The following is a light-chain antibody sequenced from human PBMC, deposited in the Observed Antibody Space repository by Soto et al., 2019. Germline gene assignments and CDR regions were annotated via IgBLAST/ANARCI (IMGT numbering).Light chain of an antibody. CDR1: SSDIGGYKY. V-gene: IGLV2-14*01. CDR3: RSYRSSSSYV. CDR2: DVN. J-gene: IGLJ1*01. Sequence: QSVLTQPASVSGSPGQSITISCTGNSSDIGGYKYVSWYQQHPGKAPKLMIYDVNNRPSGVSNRFSGSKSGNTASLTISGLQADDVADYYCRSYRSSSSYVFGIGTKVTVL.